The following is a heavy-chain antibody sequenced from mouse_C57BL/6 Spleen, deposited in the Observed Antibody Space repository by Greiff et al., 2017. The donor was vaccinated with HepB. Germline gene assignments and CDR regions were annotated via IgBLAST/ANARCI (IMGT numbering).Heavy chain of an antibody. D-gene: IGHD2-2*01. CDR3: ARWKSSMVTTFYAMDY. V-gene: IGHV1-64*01. J-gene: IGHJ4*01. CDR2: IHPNSGST. Sequence: VQLQQPGAELVKPGASVKLSCKASGYTFTSYWMHWVKQRPGQGLEWIGMIHPNSGSTNYTEKFKSKATLTVDKSSSTAYMQLSSLTSEDSAVYYCARWKSSMVTTFYAMDYWGQGTSVTVSS. CDR1: GYTFTSYW.